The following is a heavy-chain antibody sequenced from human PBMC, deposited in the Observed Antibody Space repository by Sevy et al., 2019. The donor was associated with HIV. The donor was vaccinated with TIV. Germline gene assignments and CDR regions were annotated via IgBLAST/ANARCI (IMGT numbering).Heavy chain of an antibody. Sequence: SETLSLTCSVSGGSISSGDSYWSWIRQPPGEGLEWIGYIYYSGSTYYNPSLKSRVTISVETSKGQFSRKLTSVTAADTAVYYCARGDYYDSSGYYSEPYFDYWGQGTLVTVSS. J-gene: IGHJ4*02. V-gene: IGHV4-30-4*01. CDR1: GGSISSGDSY. CDR3: ARGDYYDSSGYYSEPYFDY. CDR2: IYYSGST. D-gene: IGHD3-22*01.